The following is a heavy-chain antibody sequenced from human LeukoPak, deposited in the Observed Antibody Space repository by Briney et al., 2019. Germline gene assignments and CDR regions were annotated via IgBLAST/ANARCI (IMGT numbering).Heavy chain of an antibody. CDR3: ASGGVTMVRGVIITPGFDY. V-gene: IGHV4-34*01. CDR1: GGSFSGYY. J-gene: IGHJ4*02. D-gene: IGHD3-10*01. CDR2: INHSGST. Sequence: SETLSLTCAVYGGSFSGYYWSWIRQPPGKGLEWVGEINHSGSTNYHTSLKSRVTISVDQSQSQFSLKLSSVNGADTAGYYWASGGVTMVRGVIITPGFDYWGQGTLVTVSS.